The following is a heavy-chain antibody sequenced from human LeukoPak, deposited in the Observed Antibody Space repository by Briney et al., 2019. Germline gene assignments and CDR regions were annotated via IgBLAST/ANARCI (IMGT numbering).Heavy chain of an antibody. CDR1: GYTFTSYD. CDR3: ARCGSGGSCYWSNWFDP. D-gene: IGHD2-15*01. Sequence: GASVKVSCKASGYTFTSYDINWVRQATGQGLEWMGWMNPNSGNTGYAQKFQGRVTMTRNTSISTAYMELSSLRSEDTAVYYCARCGSGGSCYWSNWFDPWGQGTLVTVSS. J-gene: IGHJ5*02. V-gene: IGHV1-8*01. CDR2: MNPNSGNT.